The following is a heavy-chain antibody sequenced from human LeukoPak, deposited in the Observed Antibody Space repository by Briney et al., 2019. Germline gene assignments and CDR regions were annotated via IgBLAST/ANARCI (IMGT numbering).Heavy chain of an antibody. J-gene: IGHJ6*03. CDR1: GFSFSAYW. CDR2: INPAGSET. V-gene: IGHV3-7*01. CDR3: ARCITIFGVVIIHYRDV. Sequence: GGSLRLSCAASGFSFSAYWMTWVRQAPGTGLEWVANINPAGSETYYVDPVKGRFSISRDNAKDLVYLQMNSLRTEDTAVYYCARCITIFGVVIIHYRDVWGKGTTVSVSS. D-gene: IGHD3-3*01.